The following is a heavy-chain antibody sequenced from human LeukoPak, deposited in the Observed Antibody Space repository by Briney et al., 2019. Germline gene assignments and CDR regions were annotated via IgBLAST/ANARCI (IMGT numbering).Heavy chain of an antibody. J-gene: IGHJ4*02. CDR1: GGSVSSYY. D-gene: IGHD2-21*02. CDR2: MSYSGRT. Sequence: PSETLSLTCTVSGGSVSSYYWSWIRQTPEKGLEWIGYMSYSGRTDYGPSLKSRVTMSVDTSKNQFSLKMSYVTAADTGAYYCARGYCRDDICQVFPYWGQGTLVTVSS. CDR3: ARGYCRDDICQVFPY. V-gene: IGHV4-59*02.